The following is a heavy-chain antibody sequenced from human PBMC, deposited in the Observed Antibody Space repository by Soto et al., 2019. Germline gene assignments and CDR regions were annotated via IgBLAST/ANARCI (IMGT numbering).Heavy chain of an antibody. Sequence: SVKVSCKASGATFSSYAISWVRQAPGQGLEWMGGIIPIFGTANYAQKFQGRVTITADESTSTAYMELSSLRSEDTAVYYCARGGRDGYNAQTIDYWGQGTLVTVSS. CDR2: IIPIFGTA. J-gene: IGHJ4*02. CDR3: ARGGRDGYNAQTIDY. V-gene: IGHV1-69*13. D-gene: IGHD5-12*01. CDR1: GATFSSYA.